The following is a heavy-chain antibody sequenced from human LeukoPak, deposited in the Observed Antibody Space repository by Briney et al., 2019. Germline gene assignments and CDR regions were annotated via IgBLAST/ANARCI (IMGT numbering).Heavy chain of an antibody. V-gene: IGHV4-34*01. D-gene: IGHD1-1*01. CDR3: ARRSWVPIGAYFDY. CDR2: INHSGST. J-gene: IGHJ4*02. Sequence: PSETLSLTCAVYGGSFSGYYWSWIRQPPGKGLEWIGEINHSGSTNYNPSLKSRVTISVDTSKNQFSLKLSSVTAADTAVYYCARRSWVPIGAYFDYWGQGTLVTVSS. CDR1: GGSFSGYY.